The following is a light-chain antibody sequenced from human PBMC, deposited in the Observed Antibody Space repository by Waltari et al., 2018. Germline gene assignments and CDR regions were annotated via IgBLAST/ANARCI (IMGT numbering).Light chain of an antibody. V-gene: IGKV2-30*02. CDR3: GQGTHWPMYS. Sequence: DVVMTQSPLSLPITPGKPASISCRSSQSLVHSDGNTYLSWYQQKPGQPPRLLIYKVSNRDSVVPDRFSGSESVTDFTLKISRVEAEDVGIYYCGQGTHWPMYSFGQGTKVEIK. J-gene: IGKJ2*03. CDR1: QSLVHSDGNTY. CDR2: KVS.